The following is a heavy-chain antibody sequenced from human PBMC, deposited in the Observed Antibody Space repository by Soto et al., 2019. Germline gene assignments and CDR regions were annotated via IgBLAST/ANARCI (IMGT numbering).Heavy chain of an antibody. CDR3: ARDLSSGWFDAFDI. CDR1: GYTFTSYG. Sequence: GAXVKVSCKASGYTFTSYGIRWVRRAPGQGLEWMGWISAYNGNTNYAQKLQGRVTMTTDTSTSTAYMELRSLRYDDTAVYYCARDLSSGWFDAFDIWGQGTMVTVSS. V-gene: IGHV1-18*01. D-gene: IGHD6-19*01. J-gene: IGHJ3*02. CDR2: ISAYNGNT.